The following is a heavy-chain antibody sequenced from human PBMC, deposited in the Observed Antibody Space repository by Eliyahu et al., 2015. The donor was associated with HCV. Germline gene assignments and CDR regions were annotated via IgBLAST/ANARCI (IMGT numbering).Heavy chain of an antibody. D-gene: IGHD1-26*01. CDR1: GFTFSTYA. Sequence: EVQLLESGGGLVQPGGSLRLSCAASGFTFSTYAMSWVRQAPGKGLEWVSAISPSGVRTYYADSVKGRFAVSRDNSKNTVFLQMNSLRAEDTAVYYCAKEGGIVGGTSGDFWGQGTLVTVSS. J-gene: IGHJ4*02. CDR3: AKEGGIVGGTSGDF. CDR2: ISPSGVRT. V-gene: IGHV3-23*01.